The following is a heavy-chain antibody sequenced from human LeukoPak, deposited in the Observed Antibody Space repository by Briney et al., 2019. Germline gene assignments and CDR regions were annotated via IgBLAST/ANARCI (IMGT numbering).Heavy chain of an antibody. V-gene: IGHV5-51*01. CDR3: ARPYCSGGSCYLYYFDY. CDR2: IYPGDSDT. J-gene: IGHJ4*02. CDR1: GYSFTSYW. D-gene: IGHD2-15*01. Sequence: GESLKISCKGSGYSFTSYWIGWVRQMSGKGLEWMGLIYPGDSDTRYSPSDQGQVTISVDKSISTAYLQWSSLKASDTAMYYCARPYCSGGSCYLYYFDYWGQGTLVTVSS.